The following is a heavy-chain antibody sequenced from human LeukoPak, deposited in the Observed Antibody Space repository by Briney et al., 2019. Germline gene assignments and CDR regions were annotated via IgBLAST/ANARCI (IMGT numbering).Heavy chain of an antibody. V-gene: IGHV4-59*01. CDR2: IYYSGST. CDR3: ARSGGRAGGDY. CDR1: GGSISGFY. Sequence: PSETLSLTCTVSGGSISGFYWSWIRQPPGKGLEWIGYIYYSGSTNYIPSLKSRVSISVDTSKNQFSLKLSSVTAADTAVYYCARSGGRAGGDYWGRGTLVTVSS. D-gene: IGHD3-16*01. J-gene: IGHJ4*02.